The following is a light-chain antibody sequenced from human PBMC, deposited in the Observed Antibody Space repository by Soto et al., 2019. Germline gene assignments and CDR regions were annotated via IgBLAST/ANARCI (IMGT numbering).Light chain of an antibody. CDR2: GSS. V-gene: IGKV1-27*01. Sequence: IQMTQSPCSLSASVGERVTITCRASQGISAFLAWYQQKPGKVPKLLIYGSSTLQSGVPSRFSGSGSGTDFTLTISSLQPEDVATYYCQKYDSDPRPFGQGTKVDIK. CDR1: QGISAF. CDR3: QKYDSDPRP. J-gene: IGKJ1*01.